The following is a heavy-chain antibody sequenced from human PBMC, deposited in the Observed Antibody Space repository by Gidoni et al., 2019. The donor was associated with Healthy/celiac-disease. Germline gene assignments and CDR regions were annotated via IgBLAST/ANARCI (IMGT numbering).Heavy chain of an antibody. CDR2: VDPEDGET. D-gene: IGHD2-2*03. V-gene: IGHV1-69-2*01. Sequence: AQLVQSGAAVTNPGAPVKISCKFSGYTFTASYMHWVQQAPGKGLEWMGLVDPEDGETIYAEKCQGRVTITADTSTDTAYMELSSLRSEDTAVDYCAMSFGYWSSTSCPPFDYWGQGTLVTVSS. CDR1: GYTFTASY. CDR3: AMSFGYWSSTSCPPFDY. J-gene: IGHJ4*02.